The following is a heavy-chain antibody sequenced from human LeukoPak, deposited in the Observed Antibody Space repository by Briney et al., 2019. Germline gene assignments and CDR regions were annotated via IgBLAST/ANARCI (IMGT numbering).Heavy chain of an antibody. D-gene: IGHD5-24*01. CDR1: GFTFSNYW. V-gene: IGHV3-7*01. Sequence: GGSLRLSCAASGFTFSNYWMSWVRQAPGKGLEWVANIKHDGSEKYYVDSVKGRFTISRDNAKNSLYLQMNSLRAEDTAVYYCARESRDGYNSFDYWGQGTLVTVSS. CDR2: IKHDGSEK. J-gene: IGHJ4*02. CDR3: ARESRDGYNSFDY.